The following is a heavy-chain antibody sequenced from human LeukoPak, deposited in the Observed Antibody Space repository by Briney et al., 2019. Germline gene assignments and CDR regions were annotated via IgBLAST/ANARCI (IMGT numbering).Heavy chain of an antibody. CDR3: RGYSSSTSCSFDY. CDR1: GGTFSSYT. Sequence: ASVKVSCKASGGTFSSYTISWVRQAPGQGLEWMGRIIPILGIANYAQKFQGGVTITADKSTSTAYMELSSLRSEDTAVYYCRGYSSSTSCSFDYWGQGTLVTVSS. D-gene: IGHD2-2*01. J-gene: IGHJ4*02. CDR2: IIPILGIA. V-gene: IGHV1-69*02.